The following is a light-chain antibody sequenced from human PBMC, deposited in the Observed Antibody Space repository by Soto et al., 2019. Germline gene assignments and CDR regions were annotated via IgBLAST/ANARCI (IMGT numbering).Light chain of an antibody. J-gene: IGLJ1*01. CDR3: CSYAGSYKGYV. Sequence: QSALTQPRSVSGSPGQSVTISCTGTSSDVGGYNYVSWYQQHPGKAPKFMIYDVSKRPSGVPDRLSGSKSGNTASLTISGLQAEDEADYYCCSYAGSYKGYVFGSGTKVTVL. V-gene: IGLV2-11*01. CDR1: SSDVGGYNY. CDR2: DVS.